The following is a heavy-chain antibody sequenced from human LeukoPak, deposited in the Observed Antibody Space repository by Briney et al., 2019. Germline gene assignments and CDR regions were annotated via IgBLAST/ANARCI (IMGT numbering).Heavy chain of an antibody. CDR1: GFTFSSYG. D-gene: IGHD3-10*01. CDR2: ISYDGSNK. J-gene: IGHJ4*02. Sequence: GGSLRLSCAASGFTFSSYGMHWVRQAPGKGLEWVAVISYDGSNKYYADSVKGRFTISRDNSKNTLYMQINSLRAEDTAVYYCARDLIGGAYDYWGQGTLVTVSS. V-gene: IGHV3-30*03. CDR3: ARDLIGGAYDY.